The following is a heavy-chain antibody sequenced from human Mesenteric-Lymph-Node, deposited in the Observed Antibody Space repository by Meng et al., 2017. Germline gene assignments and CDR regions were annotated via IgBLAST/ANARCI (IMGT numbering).Heavy chain of an antibody. V-gene: IGHV1-8*02. Sequence: ASVKVSCKATGYTLTITKYDINWVRQATGQGLEWMGWMNPNSGNTGYAQKFQGRVTRTRDTSTSTFYMELSSLRSDDTAVYYWARDVVGWGSSGYWGQGTLVTVSS. CDR2: MNPNSGNT. D-gene: IGHD7-27*01. J-gene: IGHJ4*02. CDR3: ARDVVGWGSSGY. CDR1: GYTLTITKYD.